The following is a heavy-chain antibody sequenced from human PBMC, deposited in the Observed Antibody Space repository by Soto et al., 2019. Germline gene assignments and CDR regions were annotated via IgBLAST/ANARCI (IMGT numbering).Heavy chain of an antibody. Sequence: QVQLVQYGAEVKKTGASVKVSCKASGYTFTSYGISWVRQAPGQGLEWMGWISAYNGNTNYAQKLQGRVTMTTDTSTSTAYMELRSLRSDDTDVDYCARDIRGGWDNWFDPWGQGTLVTVSS. V-gene: IGHV1-18*04. D-gene: IGHD6-19*01. CDR2: ISAYNGNT. J-gene: IGHJ5*02. CDR1: GYTFTSYG. CDR3: ARDIRGGWDNWFDP.